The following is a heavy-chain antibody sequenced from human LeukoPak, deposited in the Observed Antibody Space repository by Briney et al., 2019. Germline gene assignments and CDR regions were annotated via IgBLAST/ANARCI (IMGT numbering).Heavy chain of an antibody. V-gene: IGHV3-30*03. Sequence: SYDGSNKYYADSVKGRFTISRDNSKNTLYLQMNSLRAEDTAVYYCARKMVVAAVYYFDYWGQGTLVTVSS. CDR2: SYDGSNK. CDR3: ARKMVVAAVYYFDY. D-gene: IGHD2-15*01. J-gene: IGHJ4*02.